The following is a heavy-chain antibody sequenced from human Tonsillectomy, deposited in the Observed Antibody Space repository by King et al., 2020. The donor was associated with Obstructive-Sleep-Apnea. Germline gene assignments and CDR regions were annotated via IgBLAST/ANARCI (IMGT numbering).Heavy chain of an antibody. V-gene: IGHV5-51*01. CDR1: GYRFTNYW. J-gene: IGHJ2*01. Sequence: VQLVQSGAEVKKPGESLKISCKGSGYRFTNYWIGWVRPMPGQRLEWMGIIFPGDSDTTYSPSFQGQVAISADKSISTAYLQWSSLKASDTAMYYCARGTDGYFDLWGHGTLVTVSS. D-gene: IGHD1-1*01. CDR3: ARGTDGYFDL. CDR2: IFPGDSDT.